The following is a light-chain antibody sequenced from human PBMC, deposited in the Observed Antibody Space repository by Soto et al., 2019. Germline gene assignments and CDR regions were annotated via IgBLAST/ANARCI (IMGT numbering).Light chain of an antibody. J-gene: IGKJ1*01. CDR1: QSINAH. CDR3: QQYNTWLWT. V-gene: IGKV3-15*01. CDR2: GAS. Sequence: EVVMTQSPATLSVSPGERVTLSCRASQSINAHLAWYQQKPGQAPRLLIHGASTSATGIPARFSGSGFGTEFILTISSMQSEDFAVYYCQQYNTWLWTFGQGTKVDIQ.